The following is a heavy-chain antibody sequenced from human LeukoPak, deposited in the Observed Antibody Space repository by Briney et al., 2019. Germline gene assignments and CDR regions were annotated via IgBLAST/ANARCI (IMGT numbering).Heavy chain of an antibody. V-gene: IGHV3-33*01. CDR1: GFTFSSYG. CDR2: IWYDGSNK. Sequence: GGSLRLSCAASGFTFSSYGMHWVRQAPGKGLEWVAVIWYDGSNKYYADSVKGRFTTSRDNSKNTLYLQMNSLRAEDTAVYYCARGSDSSYYYMDVWGKGTTVTVSS. CDR3: ARGSDSSYYYMDV. J-gene: IGHJ6*03. D-gene: IGHD2-15*01.